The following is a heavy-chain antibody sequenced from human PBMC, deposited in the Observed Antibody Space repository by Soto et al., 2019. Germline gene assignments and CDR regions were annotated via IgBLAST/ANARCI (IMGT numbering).Heavy chain of an antibody. Sequence: ASVKVSCKASGCTFSSYAISWVRQAPGQGLEWMGWISPNYGNTNYAQKLQGRVTMTTDTSTSTAYMELRSLRSDDTAVYYCARDPPPPDYWGQGTLVTVSS. CDR3: ARDPPPPDY. CDR1: GCTFSSYA. CDR2: ISPNYGNT. V-gene: IGHV1-18*01. J-gene: IGHJ4*02.